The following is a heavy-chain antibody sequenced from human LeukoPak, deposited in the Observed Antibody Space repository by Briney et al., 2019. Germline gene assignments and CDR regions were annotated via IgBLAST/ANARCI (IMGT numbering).Heavy chain of an antibody. CDR3: ASTITVTTDY. Sequence: SETLSLTCTVSGGSISSSSYYWGWIRQPPGKGLEWIGSIYYSGSTYYNPSLKSRVTISVDTSKNQFSLKLSSVTAADTAVYYCASTITVTTDYWGQGTLVTVSS. CDR1: GGSISSSSYY. V-gene: IGHV4-39*01. D-gene: IGHD4-17*01. CDR2: IYYSGST. J-gene: IGHJ4*02.